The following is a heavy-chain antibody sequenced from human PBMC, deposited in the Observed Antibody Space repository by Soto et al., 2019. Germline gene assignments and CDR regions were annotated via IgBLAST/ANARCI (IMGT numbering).Heavy chain of an antibody. V-gene: IGHV1-46*01. J-gene: IGHJ4*02. D-gene: IGHD2-8*01. Sequence: QVQLVQSGAEVKKPGASVKVSCKASGYTFTHYYMYWVRQAPGQGLEWMGMINPSGGSTSYAQNFQDRLTMTRDTSTSTVYMELSSLRSEDTAVYYCARPPFPGCINGVCYPCDHWGQGTLVTVSS. CDR1: GYTFTHYY. CDR3: ARPPFPGCINGVCYPCDH. CDR2: INPSGGST.